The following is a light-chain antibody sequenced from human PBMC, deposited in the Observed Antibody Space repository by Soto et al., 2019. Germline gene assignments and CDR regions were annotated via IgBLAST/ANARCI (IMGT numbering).Light chain of an antibody. CDR1: QTVRNNY. Sequence: FVLTQSPGTLSLSPGERATLSFRASQTVRNNYLAWYQQKPGQAPRLLIYDASSRATGIPDRFSGGGSGTDFTLTISRLEPEDFAVYYCQQYGSSPLTFGRGTKVDIK. CDR3: QQYGSSPLT. CDR2: DAS. V-gene: IGKV3-20*01. J-gene: IGKJ4*01.